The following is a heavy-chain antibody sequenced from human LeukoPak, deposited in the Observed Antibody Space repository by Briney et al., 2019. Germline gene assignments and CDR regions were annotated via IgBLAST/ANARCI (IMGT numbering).Heavy chain of an antibody. CDR2: ISYDGNNK. D-gene: IGHD6-13*01. CDR1: EFTFSFYA. Sequence: GGSLRLSCAASEFTFSFYAMHWVRQAPGKGLDWVAVISYDGNNKYYADSMKGRFTISRDNSKKTLYLEMNSLRTEDTAVYYCARSYGYSTSWPPLLDYWGQGTLVTVSS. J-gene: IGHJ4*02. V-gene: IGHV3-30-3*01. CDR3: ARSYGYSTSWPPLLDY.